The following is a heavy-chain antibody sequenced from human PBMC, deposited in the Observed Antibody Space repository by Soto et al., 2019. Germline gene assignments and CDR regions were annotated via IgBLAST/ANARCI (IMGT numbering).Heavy chain of an antibody. CDR2: ISYDGSNK. J-gene: IGHJ5*02. CDR1: GFTLSSYA. V-gene: IGHV3-30-3*01. D-gene: IGHD1-26*01. CDR3: ARGVGATWFDP. Sequence: QVQLVESGGGVVQPGRSLRLSCAASGFTLSSYAMHWVRQAPGKGLEWVAVISYDGSNKYYADSVKGRFTISRDNSKNTLYLQMNSLRAEDTAVYYCARGVGATWFDPWGQGTLVTVSS.